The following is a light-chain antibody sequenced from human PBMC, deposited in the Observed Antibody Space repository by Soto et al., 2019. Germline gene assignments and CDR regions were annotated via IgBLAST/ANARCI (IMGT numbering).Light chain of an antibody. J-gene: IGKJ5*01. Sequence: EIVLTQSPATLSLSPGERATLSCRASQTVSSYLAWYQQKPGQAPRLLVYDASDRATGIPARFSGSGSGTDFTLTISSLEPVDFAVYYCQQRRTFGQGIRLEIK. CDR1: QTVSSY. CDR3: QQRRT. V-gene: IGKV3-11*01. CDR2: DAS.